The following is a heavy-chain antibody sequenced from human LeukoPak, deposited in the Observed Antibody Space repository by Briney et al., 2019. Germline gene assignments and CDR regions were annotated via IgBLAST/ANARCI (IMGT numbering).Heavy chain of an antibody. V-gene: IGHV4-4*02. J-gene: IGHJ4*02. CDR3: AREIPVFFASTLDS. CDR1: GDSINREIW. D-gene: IGHD2-2*01. Sequence: SETLSLTCAVSGDSINREIWWHWVRQPPGKGLEWIGEIHHGGSTYYKPSLRSRVAISVDKSRNHFSLEMNSVTAADTAVYYCAREIPVFFASTLDSWGQGILVTVSS. CDR2: IHHGGST.